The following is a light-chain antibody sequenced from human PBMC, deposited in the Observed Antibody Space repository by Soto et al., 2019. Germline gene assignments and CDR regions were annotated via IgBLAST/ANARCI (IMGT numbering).Light chain of an antibody. J-gene: IGKJ1*01. CDR3: QQYNCWPRS. V-gene: IGKV3-15*01. Sequence: EIVMTQSPATLSVSAGDRATLSCRASQSVSDNLAWYQQKPGQAPRLLIYGASIRATGVPACLSGSRYGTEFTLTFSNLQSDYFAVYCCQQYNCWPRSFGQGPKVEIK. CDR1: QSVSDN. CDR2: GAS.